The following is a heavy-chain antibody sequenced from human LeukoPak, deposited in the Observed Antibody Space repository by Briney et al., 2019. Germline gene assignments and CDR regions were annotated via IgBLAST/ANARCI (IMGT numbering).Heavy chain of an antibody. CDR1: VFTFTNAW. CDR2: MQRKPDGETT. D-gene: IGHD1-14*01. Sequence: PGVSLTLSCAASVFTFTNAWMSGVRHVPGKGRECVGRMQRKPDGETTEYAAHVKRRFQISRDDSKNPLSLQMNSLKIEDTAVYYCTSENQGGFDYWGQGTLVTVYS. V-gene: IGHV3-15*01. J-gene: IGHJ4*02. CDR3: TSENQGGFDY.